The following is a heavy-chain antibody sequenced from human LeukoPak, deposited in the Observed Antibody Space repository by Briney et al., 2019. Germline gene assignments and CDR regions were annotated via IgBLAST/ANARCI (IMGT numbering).Heavy chain of an antibody. D-gene: IGHD6-13*01. Sequence: GGSLRLSCAASGFTFSSYAMSWVRQASGKGLEWVSAISGSGGSTYYADSVKGRFTISRDNSKNTLYLQMNSLRAEDTAVYYCAKDRKGIAAAGYFDYWGQGTLVTVSS. V-gene: IGHV3-23*01. CDR2: ISGSGGST. CDR1: GFTFSSYA. CDR3: AKDRKGIAAAGYFDY. J-gene: IGHJ4*02.